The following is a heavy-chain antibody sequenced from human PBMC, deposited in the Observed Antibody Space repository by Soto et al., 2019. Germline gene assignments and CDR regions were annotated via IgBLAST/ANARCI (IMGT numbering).Heavy chain of an antibody. J-gene: IGHJ6*03. CDR1: GYSFTSYG. D-gene: IGHD6-13*01. CDR3: AREAVVAAAGYYYYYMDV. Sequence: ASVKVSCKPSGYSFTSYGISWVRQAPGQGLEWMGWISAYNGNTNYAQKLQGRVTMTTDTSKSTAYMELRSLRSDDTAVYYCAREAVVAAAGYYYYYMDVWGKGTTVTVSS. CDR2: ISAYNGNT. V-gene: IGHV1-18*01.